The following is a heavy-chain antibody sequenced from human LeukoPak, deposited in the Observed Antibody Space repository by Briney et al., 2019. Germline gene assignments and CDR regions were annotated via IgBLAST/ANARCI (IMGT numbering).Heavy chain of an antibody. CDR1: GESFSGYY. D-gene: IGHD3-22*01. J-gene: IGHJ4*02. V-gene: IGHV4-34*01. CDR2: IHHSGST. CDR3: ARDLRANYYDSSGYYSEYYLDY. Sequence: SETLSLTCGVYGESFSGYYWSWIRQPPGEGLEWIGEIHHSGSTNYNPSLKSRVTMSVDTSKNQFSLKLSSVTAADTAVYYCARDLRANYYDSSGYYSEYYLDYWGQGTLVTVSS.